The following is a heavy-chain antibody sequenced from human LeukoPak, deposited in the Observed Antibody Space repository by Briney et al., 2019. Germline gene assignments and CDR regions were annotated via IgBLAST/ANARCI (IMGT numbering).Heavy chain of an antibody. CDR2: IYYSGST. V-gene: IGHV4-59*01. CDR1: GGSISSYY. CDR3: AREGAPDYYGMDV. Sequence: SETLSLTCTVSGGSISSYYWSWIRQPPGKGLEWIGYIYYSGSTNYNPSLKSRVTISVNTSKNQFSLKLSSVTAADTAVYYCAREGAPDYYGMDVWGQGTTVTVSS. J-gene: IGHJ6*02. D-gene: IGHD4/OR15-4a*01.